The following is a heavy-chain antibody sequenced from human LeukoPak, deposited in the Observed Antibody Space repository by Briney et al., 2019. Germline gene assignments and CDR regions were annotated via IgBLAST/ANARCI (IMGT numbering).Heavy chain of an antibody. Sequence: QPGGSLRLSCAASRFTFSSYEMNWVRQAPEKGLEWVSYISSSGSTIYYADSVKGRFTISRDNAKNSLYLQMNSLRAEDTALYHCAIRGSGSLLGGSWGQGTLVTVSS. V-gene: IGHV3-48*03. D-gene: IGHD1-26*01. CDR3: AIRGSGSLLGGS. CDR2: ISSSGSTI. CDR1: RFTFSSYE. J-gene: IGHJ4*02.